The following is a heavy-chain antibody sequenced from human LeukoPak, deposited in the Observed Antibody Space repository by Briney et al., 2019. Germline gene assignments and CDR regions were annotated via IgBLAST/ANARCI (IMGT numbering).Heavy chain of an antibody. J-gene: IGHJ5*02. CDR3: ARISSGWYSSWFDP. D-gene: IGHD6-19*01. CDR2: IYYSGST. Sequence: SSETLSLTCSVSGGSISSSDYYWGWIRQPPGKGLEWIGSIYYSGSTYYNPSLKSRVTISVDTSKNQFSLKLSSVTAADTAVYYCARISSGWYSSWFDPWGQGTLVTVSS. CDR1: GGSISSSDYY. V-gene: IGHV4-39*01.